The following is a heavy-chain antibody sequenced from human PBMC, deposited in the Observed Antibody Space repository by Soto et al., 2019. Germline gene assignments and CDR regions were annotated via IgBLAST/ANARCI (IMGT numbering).Heavy chain of an antibody. J-gene: IGHJ6*03. V-gene: IGHV3-23*01. Sequence: EVQLLESGGGLVQRGGSLRLSCAASGFTFSSYAMSWVRQAPGKGLEWVSGIGDNSAGAYYADSVKGRFTISRDTSKNTLYLQMNSLRAEDTAVYYCVKFEGITFSYYYMDVWGKGTTVTVSS. CDR3: VKFEGITFSYYYMDV. CDR2: IGDNSAGA. CDR1: GFTFSSYA.